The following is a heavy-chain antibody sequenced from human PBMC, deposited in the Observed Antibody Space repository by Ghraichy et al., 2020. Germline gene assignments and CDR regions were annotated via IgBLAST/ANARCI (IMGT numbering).Heavy chain of an antibody. V-gene: IGHV4-59*01. CDR1: GGSISSYY. CDR2: IYYSGST. D-gene: IGHD5-12*01. CDR3: ARVRGLRTPFNPLFYYYYMDV. J-gene: IGHJ6*03. Sequence: SETLSLTCTVSGGSISSYYWSWIRQPPGKGLEWIGYIYYSGSTNYNPSLKSRVTISVDTSKNQFSLKLSSVTAADTAVYYCARVRGLRTPFNPLFYYYYMDVWGKGTTVTVSS.